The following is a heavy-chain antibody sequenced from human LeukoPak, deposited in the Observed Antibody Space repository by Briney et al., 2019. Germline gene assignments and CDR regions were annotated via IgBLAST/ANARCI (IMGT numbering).Heavy chain of an antibody. V-gene: IGHV1-69*04. CDR3: ARARGSSSWYYFDY. J-gene: IGHJ4*02. Sequence: ASVKVSCKASGYIFIDSYLHWVRQAPGRGLEWMGRIIPILGIANYAQKFQGRVTITADKSTSTAYMELSSLRSEDTAVYYCARARGSSSWYYFDYWGQGTLVTVSS. CDR1: GYIFIDSY. CDR2: IIPILGIA. D-gene: IGHD6-13*01.